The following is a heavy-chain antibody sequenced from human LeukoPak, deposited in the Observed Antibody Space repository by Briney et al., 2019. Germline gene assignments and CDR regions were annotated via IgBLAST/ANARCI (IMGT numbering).Heavy chain of an antibody. CDR2: FDPEDGET. D-gene: IGHD5-12*01. V-gene: IGHV1-24*01. J-gene: IGHJ4*02. Sequence: GASVKVSCKVSGYTLTELSMHWVRQAPGKGLEWMGGFDPEDGETIYAQKFQGRVTMTEDTSTDTAYMELSSLRSEDTAVYYCATYYSGYESFGYWGQGTLVTVSS. CDR1: GYTLTELS. CDR3: ATYYSGYESFGY.